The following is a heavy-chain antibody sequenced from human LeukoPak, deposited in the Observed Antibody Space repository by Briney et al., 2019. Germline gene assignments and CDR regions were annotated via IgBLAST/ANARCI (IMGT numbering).Heavy chain of an antibody. CDR2: INPSSGGI. Sequence: ASVKVSCRASGHTFTDYYIQWVRQAPGQGLEWMGWINPSSGGIEYALKFQGRVSMTRDPSISTAYMELSRLRSDDTAVNYCARDHCTSSGCYEDFYYGLDVWGQGTTVTVFS. CDR3: ARDHCTSSGCYEDFYYGLDV. V-gene: IGHV1-2*02. J-gene: IGHJ6*02. CDR1: GHTFTDYY. D-gene: IGHD2-2*01.